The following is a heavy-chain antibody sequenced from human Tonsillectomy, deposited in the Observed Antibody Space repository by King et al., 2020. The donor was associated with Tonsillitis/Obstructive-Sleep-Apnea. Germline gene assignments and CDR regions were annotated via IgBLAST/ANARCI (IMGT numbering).Heavy chain of an antibody. J-gene: IGHJ3*02. Sequence: VQLVESGGGLVQPGGSLRLSCAASGFTFSSYWMSWVRQAPGKGLEWMANIKQDGSEKYYVDSVKGRFTISRDNAKNSLYLQMNSLRAEDTAVYYCAIVGYCTGTSCYSSTFDIWGQGTMVTVSS. V-gene: IGHV3-7*01. CDR3: AIVGYCTGTSCYSSTFDI. D-gene: IGHD2-2*03. CDR1: GFTFSSYW. CDR2: IKQDGSEK.